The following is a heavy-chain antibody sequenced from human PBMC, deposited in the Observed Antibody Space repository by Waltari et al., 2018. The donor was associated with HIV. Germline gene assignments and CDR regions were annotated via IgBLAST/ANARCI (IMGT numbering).Heavy chain of an antibody. CDR1: GFTFSSYA. CDR3: AKDPDPYYDFWSGYFPGYFDY. Sequence: EVQLLESGGGLVQPGGSLRLSCVASGFTFSSYAMNWVRQAPGKGLGWVSGISSMGGSTYYADSVKGRFTIPRDNSKNTLYLQMNSLRAEDTAVFYCAKDPDPYYDFWSGYFPGYFDYWGQGTPVTVSS. D-gene: IGHD3-3*01. CDR2: ISSMGGST. J-gene: IGHJ4*02. V-gene: IGHV3-23*01.